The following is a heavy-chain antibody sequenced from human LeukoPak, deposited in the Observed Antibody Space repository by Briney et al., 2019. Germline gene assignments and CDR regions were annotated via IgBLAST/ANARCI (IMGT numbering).Heavy chain of an antibody. J-gene: IGHJ4*02. CDR2: IYYSGST. V-gene: IGHV4-39*07. CDR3: ARRGRKYYYDSSGYYYFDY. Sequence: SETLSLTCTVSGGSISSSSYYRGWIRQPPGRGLEWIGSIYYSGSTYYNPSLKSRVTISVDTSKNQFSLKLSSVTAADTAVYYCARRGRKYYYDSSGYYYFDYWGQGTLVTVSS. CDR1: GGSISSSSYY. D-gene: IGHD3-22*01.